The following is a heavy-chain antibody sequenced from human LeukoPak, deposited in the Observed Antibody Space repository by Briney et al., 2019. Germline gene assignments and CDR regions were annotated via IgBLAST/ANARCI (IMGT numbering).Heavy chain of an antibody. CDR1: GFTFSNYV. J-gene: IGHJ6*04. CDR2: ISGSGGSA. CDR3: AKPRSGTGYYYGMDV. V-gene: IGHV3-23*01. D-gene: IGHD3-3*01. Sequence: GGSLRLSCAASGFTFSNYVMNWVRQAPGKGLEWGSAISGSGGSAYYADSVKGRFSISRDNSKNTLDLQMNSLRAEDTAVYYCAKPRSGTGYYYGMDVWGKGTTVTVSS.